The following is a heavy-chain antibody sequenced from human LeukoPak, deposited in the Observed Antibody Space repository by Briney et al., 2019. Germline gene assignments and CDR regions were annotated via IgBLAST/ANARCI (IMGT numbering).Heavy chain of an antibody. CDR2: VHYNGRG. Sequence: SETLSLTCTVSGDSISNYYWNWIRQPPGQGLEWIAYVHYNGRGNHSPSLKGRVTTSLDTSKNQVSLKLNSVTAADTTVYYCWSAHYFAVLLWGQGTAVTVSS. V-gene: IGHV4-59*01. CDR1: GDSISNYY. CDR3: WSAHYFAVLL. J-gene: IGHJ6*02. D-gene: IGHD2/OR15-2a*01.